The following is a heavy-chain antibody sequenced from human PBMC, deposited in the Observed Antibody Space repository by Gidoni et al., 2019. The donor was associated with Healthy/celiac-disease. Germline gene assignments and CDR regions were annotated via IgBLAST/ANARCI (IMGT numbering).Heavy chain of an antibody. J-gene: IGHJ5*02. CDR1: GFTFSSSG. CDR3: AKDPQRYCSSTSCSHNWFDP. CDR2: ISYDGSNK. Sequence: QVQLVESGGGVVKPGRSLRLSCAASGFTFSSSGMHWVRQAPGKGLEGVAVISYDGSNKYYADSVKGRFTISRDNSKNTLYLQMNSLRAEDTAVYYCAKDPQRYCSSTSCSHNWFDPWGQGTLVTVSS. D-gene: IGHD2-2*01. V-gene: IGHV3-30*18.